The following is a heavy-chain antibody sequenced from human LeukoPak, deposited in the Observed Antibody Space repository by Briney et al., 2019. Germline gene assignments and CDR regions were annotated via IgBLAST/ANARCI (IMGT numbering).Heavy chain of an antibody. CDR1: GFTFSSYW. V-gene: IGHV3-7*01. CDR3: ARIRRGWSQNWDY. CDR2: IKQDGSEK. Sequence: GVSLRLSCAASGFTFSSYWMSWVRQAPGKGLEWVANIKQDGSEKYYVDSVKGRFTISRDNAKNSLYLQMNSLRAEDTAVYYCARIRRGWSQNWDYWGQGTLVTVSS. J-gene: IGHJ4*02. D-gene: IGHD6-19*01.